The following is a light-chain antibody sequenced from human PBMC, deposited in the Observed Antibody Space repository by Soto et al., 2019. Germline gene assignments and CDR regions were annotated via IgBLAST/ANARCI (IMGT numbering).Light chain of an antibody. V-gene: IGKV1-39*01. CDR3: QQSYITSRT. CDR2: FAS. CDR1: QSISTY. J-gene: IGKJ1*01. Sequence: DIQMTQSPSSLSASVGDRVTITCRASQSISTYLTWYQQKPGKAPKLLIYFASSLQSGVPSRFSGRGSGTDFTLTISSLQPEDFATYCCQQSYITSRTFGQGTTVEIK.